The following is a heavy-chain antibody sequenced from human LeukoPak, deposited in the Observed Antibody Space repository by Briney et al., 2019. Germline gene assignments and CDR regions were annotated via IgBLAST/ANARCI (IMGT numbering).Heavy chain of an antibody. CDR1: GGSISSGSYY. CDR3: ARERGRMGVGGSHDAFDI. D-gene: IGHD3-16*01. J-gene: IGHJ3*02. V-gene: IGHV4-61*02. CDR2: IYTSGST. Sequence: PSETLSLTCTVSGGSISSGSYYGSWIRQPAGKGLEWIGRIYTSGSTNYNPSLKSRVTISVDTSKNQFSLKLSSVTAADTAVYYCARERGRMGVGGSHDAFDIWGQGTMVTVSS.